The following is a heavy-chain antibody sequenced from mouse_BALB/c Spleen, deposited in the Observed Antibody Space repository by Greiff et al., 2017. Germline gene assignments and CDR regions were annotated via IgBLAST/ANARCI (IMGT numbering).Heavy chain of an antibody. CDR2: IDTSDSYT. V-gene: IGHV1-69*01. Sequence: VQLQQPGAELVMPGASVKMSCKASGYTFTDYWMHWVKQRPGQGLEWIGAIDTSDSYTSYNQKFKGKATLTVDESSSTAYMQLSSLTSEDSAVYYCASGTWMDYWGQGTSVTVSS. CDR3: ASGTWMDY. J-gene: IGHJ4*01. D-gene: IGHD1-1*02. CDR1: GYTFTDYW.